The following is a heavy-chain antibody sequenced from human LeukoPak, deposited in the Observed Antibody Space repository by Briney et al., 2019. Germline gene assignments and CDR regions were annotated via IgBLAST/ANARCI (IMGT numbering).Heavy chain of an antibody. CDR1: GFTFSSYA. V-gene: IGHV3-30-3*01. CDR2: ISYDGSNK. CDR3: AKDRPFDY. J-gene: IGHJ4*02. Sequence: PGRSLRLSCAASGFTFSSYAMHWVRQAPGKGLEWVAVISYDGSNKYYADSVKGRFTISRDNSKSTLYLQMNSLRAEDTAVYYCAKDRPFDYWGQGTLVTVSS.